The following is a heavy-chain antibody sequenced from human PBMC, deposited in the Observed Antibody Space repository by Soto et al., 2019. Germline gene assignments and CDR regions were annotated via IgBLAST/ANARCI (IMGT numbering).Heavy chain of an antibody. CDR2: IWYDGSNK. CDR3: ARSPSGWDDWYFDL. J-gene: IGHJ2*01. V-gene: IGHV3-33*01. CDR1: GFTFSSYG. D-gene: IGHD6-19*01. Sequence: QEQMVESGGGVVQPGRSLRLSCAASGFTFSSYGMHWVRKAHGKGMEWVAVIWYDGSNKYYVESVKGRFTISRDNSKNTLYLQMNCLRAEDTAVYYCARSPSGWDDWYFDLWGRGTLVTVSS.